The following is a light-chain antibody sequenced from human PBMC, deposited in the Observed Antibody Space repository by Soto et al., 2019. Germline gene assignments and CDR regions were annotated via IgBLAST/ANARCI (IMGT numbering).Light chain of an antibody. CDR2: GAA. V-gene: IGKV3-20*01. CDR3: QKYGSSPTT. J-gene: IGKJ4*01. CDR1: QTVSSSY. Sequence: KVLTQSPGTLSLSPGERATLSCRASQTVSSSYLAWYQQKPGQAPRLLIYGAAIRATGIPDRFSGSGSGTDFTLTISRLEPEDFAVYYCQKYGSSPTTFGGGTKVEI.